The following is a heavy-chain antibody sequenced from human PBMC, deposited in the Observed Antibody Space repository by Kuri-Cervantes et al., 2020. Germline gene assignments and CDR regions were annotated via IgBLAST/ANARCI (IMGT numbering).Heavy chain of an antibody. D-gene: IGHD2-15*01. J-gene: IGHJ4*02. CDR2: ISYDGSNK. V-gene: IGHV3-30-3*01. CDR3: ARGLTAAGYCSGGSCYIDVY. Sequence: GGSLRLSCAASGFTFSSYAMHWVRQAPGKGLEWVAVISYDGSNKYYADSVKGRFTISRDNSKNTLYLQMNSLRAEDTAVYDCARGLTAAGYCSGGSCYIDVYWGQGTLVPSPQ. CDR1: GFTFSSYA.